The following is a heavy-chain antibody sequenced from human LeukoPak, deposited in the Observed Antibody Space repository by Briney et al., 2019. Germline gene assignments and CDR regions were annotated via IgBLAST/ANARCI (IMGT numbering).Heavy chain of an antibody. CDR3: ARRGLYSSSWSFDY. J-gene: IGHJ4*02. CDR2: IYPRDSDT. CDR1: GSLFSDYW. D-gene: IGHD6-13*01. Sequence: GESLQISCKGSGSLFSDYWIGWVRQMPGKGLEWMAFIYPRDSDTRYSPSFQSHVTFSADKSTSTAFLQWTSLKASDTAMYYCARRGLYSSSWSFDYWGQGTLVTVAS. V-gene: IGHV5-51*01.